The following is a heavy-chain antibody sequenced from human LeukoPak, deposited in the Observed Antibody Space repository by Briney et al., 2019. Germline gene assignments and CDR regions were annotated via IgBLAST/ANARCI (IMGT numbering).Heavy chain of an antibody. CDR3: ARGRGSSGWYSRRLYFDY. CDR2: INHSGST. D-gene: IGHD6-19*01. V-gene: IGHV4-34*01. Sequence: SETLSLTCAVYGGSFSGYYWSWIRQPPGKGLEWIGEINHSGSTNYNPSLKSRVTISVDTSKNQFSLKLSSVTGADTAVYYCARGRGSSGWYSRRLYFDYWGQGTLVTDSS. CDR1: GGSFSGYY. J-gene: IGHJ4*02.